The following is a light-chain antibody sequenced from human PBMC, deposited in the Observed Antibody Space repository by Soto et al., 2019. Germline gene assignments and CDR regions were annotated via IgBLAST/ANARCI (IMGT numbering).Light chain of an antibody. J-gene: IGKJ1*01. CDR1: QSIGSW. Sequence: ETQMTMSPSTLSASVGDRVTITCRASQSIGSWLAWYQQKPGKAPKLLIYRTSILENGVPSRFSGSGSGTEFTLSISSLQPADFATYYCPQHNSYWTFGQGAKV. CDR2: RTS. CDR3: PQHNSYWT. V-gene: IGKV1-5*03.